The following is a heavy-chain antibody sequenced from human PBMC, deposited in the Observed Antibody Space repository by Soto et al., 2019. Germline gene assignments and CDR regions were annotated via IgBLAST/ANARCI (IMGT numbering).Heavy chain of an antibody. V-gene: IGHV4-31*03. Sequence: QVQLPESGPGLVKPSQTLSLTCTVSGGFISSGGYYWSWIRQHPGKGLEWIGYIDYRGSTDYSPSLQSRVTTSLYTSKNQFSLKLSSVTAADTAVYFCVRGVIHWGLGTLITVSS. CDR3: VRGVIH. D-gene: IGHD6-13*01. J-gene: IGHJ4*02. CDR2: IDYRGST. CDR1: GGFISSGGYY.